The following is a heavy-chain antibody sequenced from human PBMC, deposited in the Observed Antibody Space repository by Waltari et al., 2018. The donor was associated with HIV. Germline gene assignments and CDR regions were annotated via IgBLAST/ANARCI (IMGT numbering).Heavy chain of an antibody. D-gene: IGHD6-13*01. V-gene: IGHV3-74*01. CDR2: INSDGNTT. J-gene: IGHJ4*02. CDR1: GFIFSSYW. CDR3: VREYSSSRFFDY. Sequence: EGLMVESGGGLVQPGGSLRLSCDASGFIFSSYWMHWVRQAPGKGLVWVSRINSDGNTTTYADSVKGRFTISRDNAKNTLFLQMDSLRAEDTAVYFCVREYSSSRFFDYWGQGTLVTVSS.